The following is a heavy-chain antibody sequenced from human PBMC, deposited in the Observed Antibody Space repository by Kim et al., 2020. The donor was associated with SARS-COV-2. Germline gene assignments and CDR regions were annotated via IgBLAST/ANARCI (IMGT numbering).Heavy chain of an antibody. CDR2: ISSSSSTI. J-gene: IGHJ4*02. D-gene: IGHD3-16*01. CDR3: ARDPSYVYEYSYFDY. V-gene: IGHV3-48*02. CDR1: GFTFSSYS. Sequence: GGSLRLSCAASGFTFSSYSMNWVRQAPGKGLEWVSYISSSSSTIYYADSVKGRFTISRDNAKNSLYLQMNSLRDEDTAVYYCARDPSYVYEYSYFDYWGQGTLVTVSS.